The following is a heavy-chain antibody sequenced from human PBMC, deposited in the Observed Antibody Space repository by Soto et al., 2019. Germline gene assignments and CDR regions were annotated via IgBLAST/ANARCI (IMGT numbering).Heavy chain of an antibody. CDR3: ATGTDSLLEWDTRGMDV. J-gene: IGHJ6*02. Sequence: QVQLVESGGGVVQPGRSLRLSCAASGFTFSSYAMHWVRQAPGKGLEWVAVISYDGSNKYYADSVKGRFTISRDNSKNTLYLQMNSLRAEDTAVYYCATGTDSLLEWDTRGMDVWGQGTTVTVSS. D-gene: IGHD3-3*01. CDR1: GFTFSSYA. V-gene: IGHV3-30-3*01. CDR2: ISYDGSNK.